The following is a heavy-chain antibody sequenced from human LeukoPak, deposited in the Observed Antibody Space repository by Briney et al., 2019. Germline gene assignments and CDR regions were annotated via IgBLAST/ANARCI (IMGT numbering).Heavy chain of an antibody. D-gene: IGHD1-26*01. CDR1: GGSFSGYY. V-gene: IGHV4-34*11. CDR2: IYYSGST. Sequence: SETLSLTCAVYGGSFSGYYWGWIRQPPGKGLEWIGSIYYSGSTYYNPSLKSRVTISIDRSKNQFFLNMISVTAADTALYYCARTETGVGATDYWGQGTLVTVSS. J-gene: IGHJ4*02. CDR3: ARTETGVGATDY.